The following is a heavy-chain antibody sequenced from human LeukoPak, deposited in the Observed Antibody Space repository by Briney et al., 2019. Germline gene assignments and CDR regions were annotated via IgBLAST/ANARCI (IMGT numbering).Heavy chain of an antibody. CDR1: GGSISSYY. Sequence: SETLSLTCTVSGGSISSYYWSWVRQPPGKGLEWIGFVYYTGSTNYSPSLKSRVTISVDTSKNQFSLRLTSVTVADTAVYYCAREGPMFDSGSYSKSLGYWGQGTLVTVSS. V-gene: IGHV4-59*12. D-gene: IGHD3-10*01. CDR2: VYYTGST. CDR3: AREGPMFDSGSYSKSLGY. J-gene: IGHJ4*02.